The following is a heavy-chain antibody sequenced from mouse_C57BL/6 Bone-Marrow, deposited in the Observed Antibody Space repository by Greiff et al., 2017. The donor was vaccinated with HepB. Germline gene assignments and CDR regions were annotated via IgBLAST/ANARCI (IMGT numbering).Heavy chain of an antibody. V-gene: IGHV5-15*04. CDR1: GFTFSDYG. J-gene: IGHJ3*01. D-gene: IGHD2-2*01. CDR2: ISNLAYSI. Sequence: EVQLVESGGGLVQPGGSLKLSCAASGFTFSDYGMAWVRQAPRKGPEWVAFISNLAYSIYYADTVTGRFTISRENAKNTLYLEMSSLRSEDTAMYYCARRWLPFAYWGQGTLVTVSA. CDR3: ARRWLPFAY.